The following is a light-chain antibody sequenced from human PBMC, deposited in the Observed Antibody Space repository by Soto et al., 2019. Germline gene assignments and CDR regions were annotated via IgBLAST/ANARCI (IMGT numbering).Light chain of an antibody. V-gene: IGKV3-20*01. Sequence: EIVLTQSPGTLSLSPGERATLSCRASQSVSSSYLAWYQQKPGQAPRLLIYGASSRATGIPDRFSGSGSGTDFTLTISRLEPEDFAVYYCHQYGSSQSFGGGTKVEIK. CDR2: GAS. J-gene: IGKJ4*01. CDR3: HQYGSSQS. CDR1: QSVSSSY.